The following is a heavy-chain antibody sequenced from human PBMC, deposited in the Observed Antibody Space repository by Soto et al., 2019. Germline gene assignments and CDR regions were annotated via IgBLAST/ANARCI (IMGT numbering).Heavy chain of an antibody. CDR3: ARVVTIFGVVDVFDY. Sequence: QVQLQESGPGLVKPSQTLSLTCTVSGGSISSGGYYWSWIRQHPGKGLEWIGYIYYSGSTYYNPSLKSRVTISVDTSKNQFSLKLSSVTAADTAVYYCARVVTIFGVVDVFDYWGQGTLVTVSS. CDR1: GGSISSGGYY. J-gene: IGHJ4*02. CDR2: IYYSGST. V-gene: IGHV4-31*03. D-gene: IGHD3-3*01.